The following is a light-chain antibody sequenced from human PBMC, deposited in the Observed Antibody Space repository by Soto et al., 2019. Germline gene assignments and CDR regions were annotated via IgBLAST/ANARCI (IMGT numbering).Light chain of an antibody. CDR2: DAS. CDR3: QQYNSMLS. CDR1: HDVSRN. V-gene: IGKV1-33*01. J-gene: IGKJ4*01. Sequence: DIPMTQSPSSLSASVGDRVTIACQSSHDVSRNLNWFQQKPGEAPKLLIYDASNLERGVQSRFSASGSGTDFTFTISSLQPEDVATYYCQQYNSMLSFGGGTEIELK.